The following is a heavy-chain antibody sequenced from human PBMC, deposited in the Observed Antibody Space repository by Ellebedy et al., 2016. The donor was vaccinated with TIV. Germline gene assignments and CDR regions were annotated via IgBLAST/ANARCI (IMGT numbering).Heavy chain of an antibody. CDR1: VFSLSTSGVG. Sequence: SGPTLMKPTQTLTLTCTFSVFSLSTSGVGVGWIRQPQVKALECLALIYWNEDRLYRPSLQSRINITKYTSKNQLVLTMTDIDPVDIGTYYCAHRRGILTGSSFDYWGQGALVTVSA. CDR2: IYWNEDR. V-gene: IGHV2-5*01. J-gene: IGHJ4*02. CDR3: AHRRGILTGSSFDY. D-gene: IGHD3-9*01.